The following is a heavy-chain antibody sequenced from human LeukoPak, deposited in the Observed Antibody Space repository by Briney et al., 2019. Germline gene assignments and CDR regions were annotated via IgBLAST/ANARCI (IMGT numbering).Heavy chain of an antibody. V-gene: IGHV1-46*01. D-gene: IGHD6-19*01. Sequence: ASVKVSCKASGYTFTSYYMHWVRQAPGQGLEWMGIINPSGGSTSYAQKFQGRVTMTRDTSTITVYMELSSLRSEDTAVYYCARVGGGAVAGYSFDYWGQGTLVTVSS. J-gene: IGHJ4*02. CDR3: ARVGGGAVAGYSFDY. CDR1: GYTFTSYY. CDR2: INPSGGST.